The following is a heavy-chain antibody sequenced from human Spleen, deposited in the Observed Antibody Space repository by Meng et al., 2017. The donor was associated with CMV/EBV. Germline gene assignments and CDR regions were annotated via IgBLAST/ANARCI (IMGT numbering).Heavy chain of an antibody. J-gene: IGHJ4*02. CDR3: AKDSTIFGIIHYFGY. Sequence: GESLKISCAASGFTFSSYAMSWVRQAPGKGLEWVSTISGSGGSTYYADSVKGRFTISRDNSKNRLYLQMNSLRAEDMAVYYCAKDSTIFGIIHYFGYWGQGTLVTVSS. CDR2: ISGSGGST. D-gene: IGHD3-3*01. V-gene: IGHV3-23*01. CDR1: GFTFSSYA.